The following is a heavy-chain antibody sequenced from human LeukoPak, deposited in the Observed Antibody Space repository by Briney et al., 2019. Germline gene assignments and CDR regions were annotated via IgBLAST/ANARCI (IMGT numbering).Heavy chain of an antibody. D-gene: IGHD3-10*01. CDR1: GGSISSGGYS. J-gene: IGHJ5*02. CDR2: IYYSGST. Sequence: SQTLSLTCAVSGGSISSGGYSWSWIRQPPGKGLEWIGYIYYSGSTHYNPSLKSRVTISVDTSKNQFSLKLSSVTAADTAVYYCARHEYTYMVRGVIEAWGQGTLVTVSS. CDR3: ARHEYTYMVRGVIEA. V-gene: IGHV4-30-4*07.